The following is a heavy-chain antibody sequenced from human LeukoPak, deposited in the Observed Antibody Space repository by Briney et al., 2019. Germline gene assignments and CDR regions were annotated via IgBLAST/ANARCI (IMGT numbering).Heavy chain of an antibody. CDR2: ISSSGSTI. D-gene: IGHD2-2*01. CDR1: GFTFSDYY. CDR3: ARVRSSTSPYFDY. Sequence: GGSLRLSCAASGFTFSDYYMSWIRQAPGKGLEWVPYISSSGSTIYYADSVKGRFTISRDNAKNSLYLQMNSLRAEDTAVYYCARVRSSTSPYFDYWGQGTLVTVSS. J-gene: IGHJ4*02. V-gene: IGHV3-11*01.